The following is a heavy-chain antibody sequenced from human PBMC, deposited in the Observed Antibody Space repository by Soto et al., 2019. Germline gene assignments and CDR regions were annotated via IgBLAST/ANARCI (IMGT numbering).Heavy chain of an antibody. Sequence: GESLKISCAASGFTFSSYAMSWVRQAPGKGLEWVSAISGSGGSTYYADSVKGRFTISRDNSKNTLYLQMNSLRAEDTAVHYCAKDERVLRFLEWFPDVWGKGTTVTVSS. CDR1: GFTFSSYA. V-gene: IGHV3-23*01. CDR3: AKDERVLRFLEWFPDV. J-gene: IGHJ6*04. D-gene: IGHD3-3*01. CDR2: ISGSGGST.